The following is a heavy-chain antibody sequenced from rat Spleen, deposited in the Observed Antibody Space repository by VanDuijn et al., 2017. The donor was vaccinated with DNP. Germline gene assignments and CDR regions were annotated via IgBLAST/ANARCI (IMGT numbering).Heavy chain of an antibody. CDR3: VSFNWPVP. V-gene: IGHV5-22*01. CDR1: GFTFSDYY. D-gene: IGHD3-6*01. J-gene: IGHJ4*01. CDR2: ISYAGDNA. Sequence: EVQLVESGGNLVQPGRSLRLSCAASGFTFSDYYMAWVRQAPTKGLEWVASISYAGDNAYYRDSVKGRFTISRENAKTTLYLQMNSLRSEDTATYYCVSFNWPVPWGQGTSVTVSS.